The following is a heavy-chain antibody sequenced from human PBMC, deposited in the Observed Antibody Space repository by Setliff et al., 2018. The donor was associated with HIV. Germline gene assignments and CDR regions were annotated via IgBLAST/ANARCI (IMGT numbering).Heavy chain of an antibody. CDR3: ARAAISTIFGVVKNPHNYYMDV. J-gene: IGHJ6*03. D-gene: IGHD3-3*01. CDR2: INAGNGNT. CDR1: GYTFTSYA. Sequence: ASVKVSCKASGYTFTSYAMHWVRQAPGQRLEWMGWINAGNGNTKYSQKFQGRVTITMDTSASTAYMELSSLRSEDTAVYYCARAAISTIFGVVKNPHNYYMDVWGKGTTVTVSS. V-gene: IGHV1-3*01.